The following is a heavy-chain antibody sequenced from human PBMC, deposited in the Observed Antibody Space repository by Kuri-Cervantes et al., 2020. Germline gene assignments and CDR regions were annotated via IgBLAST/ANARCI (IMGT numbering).Heavy chain of an antibody. D-gene: IGHD3-22*01. J-gene: IGHJ4*02. Sequence: GESLKISCAASGFTFSSYAMSWVRQAPGKGLEWVSSISSSSSYIYYADSVKGRFTISRDNAKNSLYLQMNSLRAEDTAVYYCARDHSASYDSSGYYPYWGQGTLVTVSS. V-gene: IGHV3-21*03. CDR3: ARDHSASYDSSGYYPY. CDR1: GFTFSSYA. CDR2: ISSSSSYI.